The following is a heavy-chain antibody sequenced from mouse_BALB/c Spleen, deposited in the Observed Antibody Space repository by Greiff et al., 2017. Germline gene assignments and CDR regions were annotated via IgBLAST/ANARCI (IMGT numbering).Heavy chain of an antibody. Sequence: EVKLVESGGGLVQPGGSRKLSCAASGFTFSSFGMHWVRQAPEKGLEWVAYISSGSSTIYYADTVKGRFTISRDNPKNTLFLQMTSLRSEDTAMYYCARVGEGYYFDYWGQGTTLTVSS. J-gene: IGHJ2*01. CDR1: GFTFSSFG. CDR2: ISSGSSTI. V-gene: IGHV5-17*02. CDR3: ARVGEGYYFDY.